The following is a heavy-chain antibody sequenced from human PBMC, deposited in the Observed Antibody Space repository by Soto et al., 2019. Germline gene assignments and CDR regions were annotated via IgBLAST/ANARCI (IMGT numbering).Heavy chain of an antibody. CDR2: IYPGDSDI. Sequence: GESLKISCQGSGYNFSNFWIDWVRQMPGKGLEWMGIIYPGDSDIRYSPSLQGQVTISADKSISTAYLQWRTLKASDTAQYYCARTPVVGGINEGYFDYWGQGTPVTVSS. D-gene: IGHD3-10*01. CDR1: GYNFSNFW. V-gene: IGHV5-51*01. CDR3: ARTPVVGGINEGYFDY. J-gene: IGHJ4*02.